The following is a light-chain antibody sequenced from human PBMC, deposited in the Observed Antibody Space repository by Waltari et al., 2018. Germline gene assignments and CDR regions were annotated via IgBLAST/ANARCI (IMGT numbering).Light chain of an antibody. CDR2: YDN. CDR3: QVGETSSGNPWV. J-gene: IGLJ3*02. CDR1: NIGSKS. V-gene: IGLV3-21*01. Sequence: YVLTQPPSVSVAPRETARITCGGVNIGSKSVHWYQQKSGQAPVLVIFYDNDRPSGIPVRYSGSNSGETGTLSIRGVEAGEEADYYCQVGETSSGNPWVLGGGTKLTVL.